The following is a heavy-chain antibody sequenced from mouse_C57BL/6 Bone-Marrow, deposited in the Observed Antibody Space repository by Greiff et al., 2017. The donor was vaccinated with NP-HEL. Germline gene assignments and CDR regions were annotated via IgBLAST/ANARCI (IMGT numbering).Heavy chain of an antibody. CDR3: ARRNYYGSSYDYWYFDV. J-gene: IGHJ1*03. CDR2: ISSGSSTI. CDR1: GFTFSDYG. D-gene: IGHD1-1*01. Sequence: EVKLMESGGGLVKPGGSLKLSCAASGFTFSDYGMHWVRQAPEKGLEWVAYISSGSSTIYYADTVKGRFTISRDNAKNTLFLQMTSLRSEDTAMYYCARRNYYGSSYDYWYFDVWGTGTTVTVSS. V-gene: IGHV5-17*01.